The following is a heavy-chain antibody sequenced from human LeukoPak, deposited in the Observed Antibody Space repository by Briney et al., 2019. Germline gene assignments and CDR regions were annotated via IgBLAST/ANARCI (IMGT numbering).Heavy chain of an antibody. CDR1: GFTFSSHA. CDR3: AKDIMSTRNYYFDY. V-gene: IGHV3-23*01. Sequence: GGSLRLSCAASGFTFSSHAMTWVRQAPGKGLEWVSTISGSSGSTYYADSVKGRFTISRDNSKNTLYLQMNSLRAEDTAIYYCAKDIMSTRNYYFDYWGQGTLVTVSS. J-gene: IGHJ4*02. CDR2: ISGSSGST.